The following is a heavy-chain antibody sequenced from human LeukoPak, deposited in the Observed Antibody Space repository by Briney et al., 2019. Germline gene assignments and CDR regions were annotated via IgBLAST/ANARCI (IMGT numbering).Heavy chain of an antibody. CDR1: EFTFSTYA. Sequence: GGSLRLSCAAPEFTFSTYAMHWVRQAPGKGLEWVAVISPDGRNKYYADSAKGRFSISRDNSKNTLYMQMNSLRAEDTAVYYCARAAYSSSSDFDYWGQGTLVTVSS. V-gene: IGHV3-30*04. J-gene: IGHJ4*02. CDR3: ARAAYSSSSDFDY. D-gene: IGHD6-13*01. CDR2: ISPDGRNK.